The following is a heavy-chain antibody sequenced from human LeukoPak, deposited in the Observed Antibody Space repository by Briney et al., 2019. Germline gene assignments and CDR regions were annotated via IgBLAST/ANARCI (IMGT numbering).Heavy chain of an antibody. V-gene: IGHV3-30*02. CDR1: GFTFSSYG. D-gene: IGHD3-22*01. J-gene: IGHJ4*02. Sequence: GSLRLSCAASGFTFSSYGMHWVRQAPGKGLEWVAFIRYDGSNKYYADSVKGRFTISRDNSKNTLYLQMNSLRAEDTAVYYCAKRAYDSSGYYYYFDYWGQGTLVTVSS. CDR3: AKRAYDSSGYYYYFDY. CDR2: IRYDGSNK.